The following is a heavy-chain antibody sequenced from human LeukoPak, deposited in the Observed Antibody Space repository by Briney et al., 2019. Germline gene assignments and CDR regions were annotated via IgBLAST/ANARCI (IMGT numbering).Heavy chain of an antibody. V-gene: IGHV4-39*07. Sequence: PSETLSLTCTVSGGSISSSSYYWGWIRQPPGKGLEWIGSIYYSGSTYYNPSLKSRVTISVDTSKNQFSLKLSSVTAADTAVYYCARGGPPFSFDYWGQGTLVTVSS. J-gene: IGHJ4*02. CDR2: IYYSGST. CDR1: GGSISSSSYY. D-gene: IGHD3-16*01. CDR3: ARGGPPFSFDY.